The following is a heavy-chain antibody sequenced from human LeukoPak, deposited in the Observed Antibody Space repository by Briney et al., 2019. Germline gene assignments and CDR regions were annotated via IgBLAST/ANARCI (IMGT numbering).Heavy chain of an antibody. Sequence: PGGSLRLSCAASGFTFSSYAMSWVRQAPGKGLEWVSSISGSGRNTYYADSVKGRFTISRDNSKNTLYVQMNSLRAEDTALYYCAKCTSSWYMQFHYWGQGTLVTVSS. J-gene: IGHJ4*02. CDR1: GFTFSSYA. CDR3: AKCTSSWYMQFHY. CDR2: ISGSGRNT. V-gene: IGHV3-23*01. D-gene: IGHD6-13*01.